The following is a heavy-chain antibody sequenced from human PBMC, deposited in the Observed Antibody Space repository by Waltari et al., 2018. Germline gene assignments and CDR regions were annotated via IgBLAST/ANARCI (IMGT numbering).Heavy chain of an antibody. CDR1: GFTFSKAW. D-gene: IGHD5-18*01. Sequence: EVQLVESGGGLVKPGGSLRLSCAASGFTFSKAWMSWVGHAPGKWLGWVGRIKSTTDGGTTDYAAPVKGGFTISRDDSKNTLYLQMNSLKTEDTAVYYCTTVYRYWGQGTLVTVSS. J-gene: IGHJ4*02. V-gene: IGHV3-15*01. CDR3: TTVYRY. CDR2: IKSTTDGGTT.